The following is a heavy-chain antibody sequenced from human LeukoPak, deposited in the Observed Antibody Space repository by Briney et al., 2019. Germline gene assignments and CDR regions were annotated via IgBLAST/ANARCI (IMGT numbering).Heavy chain of an antibody. V-gene: IGHV5-51*01. Sequence: GESLKISCKGSGYTFTTYWIGWVRQMPGKGLEWMGIIYPDDSDTNTRYGPSFQGQVTISVDKSISTTYLQWSSLKASDTAIYYCARHPSGTWSHFDSWGQGTLATVSS. CDR1: GYTFTTYW. CDR3: ARHPSGTWSHFDS. D-gene: IGHD6-13*01. J-gene: IGHJ4*02. CDR2: IYPDDSDTNT.